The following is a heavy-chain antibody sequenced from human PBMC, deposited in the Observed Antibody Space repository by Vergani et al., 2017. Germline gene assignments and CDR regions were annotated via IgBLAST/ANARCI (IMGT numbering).Heavy chain of an antibody. CDR2: ITLDGSAT. V-gene: IGHV3-7*01. CDR1: GFSLSPFW. D-gene: IGHD1-14*01. Sequence: EVQLVESGGGLVQPGGSLRLSCAASGFSLSPFWMSWVRQAPEKGLEWVAHITLDGSATSYVDSVKGRFTISRDNTKNSLSLQMTGQRVEDTAFYYCVRLPRTPWNFDLWGRGTLITVSS. CDR3: VRLPRTPWNFDL. J-gene: IGHJ2*01.